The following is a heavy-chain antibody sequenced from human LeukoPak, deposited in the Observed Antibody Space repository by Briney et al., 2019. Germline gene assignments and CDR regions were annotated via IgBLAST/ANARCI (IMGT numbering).Heavy chain of an antibody. CDR2: ISSSSTYI. J-gene: IGHJ4*02. CDR1: GFTFDSFS. V-gene: IGHV3-21*04. D-gene: IGHD3-16*01. CDR3: AKDWGEYFDYVWGSFTSFDS. Sequence: PGGSLRLSCAASGFTFDSFSINWVRQAPGKGLEWVASISSSSTYIYYGGSVKGRFTISRDNAKNLVYLEMNSLRAEDTAVYYCAKDWGEYFDYVWGSFTSFDSWGQGTLVTVSS.